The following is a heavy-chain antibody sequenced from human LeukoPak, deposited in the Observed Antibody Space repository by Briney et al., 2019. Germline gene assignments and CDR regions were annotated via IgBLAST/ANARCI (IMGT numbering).Heavy chain of an antibody. J-gene: IGHJ4*02. Sequence: SETLSLTCTVSGGSISSSSYYWGWIRQPPGKGLEWIGSIYYSGSTYYNPSLKSRVTISVDTSKNQFSLKLSSVTAADTAVYYCARTYFLSGYFLPEFDYWGQGTLVTVSS. V-gene: IGHV4-39*01. CDR2: IYYSGST. CDR3: ARTYFLSGYFLPEFDY. CDR1: GGSISSSSYY. D-gene: IGHD3-3*01.